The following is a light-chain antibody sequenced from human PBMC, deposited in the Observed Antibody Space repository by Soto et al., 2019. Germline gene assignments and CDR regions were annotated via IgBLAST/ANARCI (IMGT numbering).Light chain of an antibody. J-gene: IGKJ1*01. CDR3: QQYGSLSWT. V-gene: IGKV3-20*01. CDR1: QSISSSY. CDR2: GAS. Sequence: IVLTHSQGTLSLSPWKRSILSFSASQSISSSYLAWYQQRPGQAPRLLIYGASSRATGIPDRFSGSGSGTDFTLTISRLEPEDFAVYYCQQYGSLSWTFGQGTKVDI.